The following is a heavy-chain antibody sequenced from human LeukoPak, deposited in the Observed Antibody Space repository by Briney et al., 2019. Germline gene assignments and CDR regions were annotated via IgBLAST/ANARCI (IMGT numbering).Heavy chain of an antibody. J-gene: IGHJ4*02. Sequence: GRSLRLSCAASGFTFSSHAMHWVRQAPGKGLXWVAVISYDGSNKYYADSVKGRFTISRDNSKNTLYLQMNSLRAEDTAVYYCARETAGGDFDYWGQGTLVTVSS. CDR2: ISYDGSNK. CDR3: ARETAGGDFDY. D-gene: IGHD2-21*01. CDR1: GFTFSSHA. V-gene: IGHV3-30-3*01.